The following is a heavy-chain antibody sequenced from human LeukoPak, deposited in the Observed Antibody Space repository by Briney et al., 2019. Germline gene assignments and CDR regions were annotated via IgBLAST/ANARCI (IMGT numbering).Heavy chain of an antibody. D-gene: IGHD2-21*01. V-gene: IGHV3-9*01. J-gene: IGHJ4*02. CDR1: GFTFDDYA. CDR2: ISWNSGSI. Sequence: GGSLRLSCAASGFTFDDYAMHWVRQAPGKGLEWVSGISWNSGSIGYADSVKGRFTISRDNAKNSLYLQMNSLRAEDTAVYYCARSVGMAAIDYWGQGTLVTVSS. CDR3: ARSVGMAAIDY.